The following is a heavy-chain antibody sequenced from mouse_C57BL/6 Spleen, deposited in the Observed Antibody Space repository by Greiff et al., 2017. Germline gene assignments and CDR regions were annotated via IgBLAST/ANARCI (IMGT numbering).Heavy chain of an antibody. Sequence: LVESGAELVRPGASVTLSCKASGYTFTDYEMHWVKQTPVHGLEWIGAIDPETGGSAYNQKFKGKAILTADKSSSTAYMELRSLTSEDSAVYYCKGFYYGSRYYAMDYGGQGTSVTVSS. D-gene: IGHD1-1*01. CDR2: IDPETGGS. CDR3: KGFYYGSRYYAMDY. CDR1: GYTFTDYE. J-gene: IGHJ4*01. V-gene: IGHV1-15*01.